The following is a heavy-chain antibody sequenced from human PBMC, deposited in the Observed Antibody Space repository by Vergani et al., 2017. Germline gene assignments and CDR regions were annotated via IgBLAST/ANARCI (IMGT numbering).Heavy chain of an antibody. J-gene: IGHJ3*02. D-gene: IGHD3-16*01. CDR2: INHSGGT. CDR1: GGSFSDYY. CDR3: ARLYVLAAFDI. Sequence: QLQLQESGPGLVKPSETLSLTCAVYGGSFSDYYWSWIRQSPGKGLEWIGEINHSGGTNYNPSLKSRVTISVDTSKTQFSLKLSSVTAADTAVYYCARLYVLAAFDIWGQGTMVTVSS. V-gene: IGHV4-34*01.